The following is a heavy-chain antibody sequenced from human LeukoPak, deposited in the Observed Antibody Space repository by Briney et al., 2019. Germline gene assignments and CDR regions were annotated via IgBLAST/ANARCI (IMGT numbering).Heavy chain of an antibody. CDR1: GYTFTGYY. J-gene: IGHJ4*02. CDR2: IIPIFGTA. D-gene: IGHD3-22*01. CDR3: ARASYYDSSVPFDY. V-gene: IGHV1-69*05. Sequence: SVKVSCKASGYTFTGYYMHWVRQAPGQGLEWMGGIIPIFGTANYAQKFQGRVTITTDESTSTAYMELSSLRSEGTAVYYCARASYYDSSVPFDYWGQGTLVTVSS.